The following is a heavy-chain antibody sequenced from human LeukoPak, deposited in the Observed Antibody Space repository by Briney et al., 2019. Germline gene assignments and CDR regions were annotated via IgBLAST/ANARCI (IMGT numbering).Heavy chain of an antibody. D-gene: IGHD1-26*01. J-gene: IGHJ4*02. V-gene: IGHV4-30-4*01. CDR2: IYYSGST. CDR3: ARDSGSYYAGFDY. Sequence: PSETLSLTCTVSGGSISSGDYYWSWIRQPPGKGLEWIGYIYYSGSTYYNPSLKSRVTISVDTSKNQFSLKLSSVTAADTAVYYCARDSGSYYAGFDYWGQGTLVTVSS. CDR1: GGSISSGDYY.